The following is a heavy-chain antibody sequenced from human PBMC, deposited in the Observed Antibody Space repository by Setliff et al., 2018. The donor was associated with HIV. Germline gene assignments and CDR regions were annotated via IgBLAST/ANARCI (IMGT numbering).Heavy chain of an antibody. J-gene: IGHJ6*03. D-gene: IGHD6-13*01. CDR1: GGSISSHY. CDR3: ARAQPYYYYYMDV. CDR2: IYYSGST. Sequence: KPSETLSLTCTVSGGSISSHYWSWIRQPPGKGLEWIGYIYYSGSTNYNPSLKSRVTISVDTSKNQFSLKLSSVTAADTAVYYCARAQPYYYYYMDVWGKGTTVTVS. V-gene: IGHV4-59*11.